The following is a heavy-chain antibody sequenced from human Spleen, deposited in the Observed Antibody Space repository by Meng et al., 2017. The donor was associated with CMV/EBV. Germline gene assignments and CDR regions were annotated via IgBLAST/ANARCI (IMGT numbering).Heavy chain of an antibody. D-gene: IGHD4-17*01. J-gene: IGHJ4*02. V-gene: IGHV6-1*01. CDR3: AREGGYGLFDY. CDR2: TYYRSKWYN. CDR1: GDSVSSNSAV. Sequence: SQTLSLTCVISGDSVSSNSAVWSWIRQSPSRGLEWLGRTYYRSKWYNDYAVSVKSRITINPDTSKNQFSLQLNSVTPEDTAVYYRAREGGYGLFDYWGQGTLVTVSS.